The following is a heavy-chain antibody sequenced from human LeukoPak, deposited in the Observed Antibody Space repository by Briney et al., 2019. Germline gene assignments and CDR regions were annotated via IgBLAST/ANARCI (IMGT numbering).Heavy chain of an antibody. J-gene: IGHJ4*02. V-gene: IGHV3-7*01. D-gene: IGHD6-19*01. CDR1: GFTFSSYW. CDR3: VKDSAPYSNGWGFDY. Sequence: PGGSLRLSCAASGFTFSSYWMSWVRQAPGKGLEWVANIKQDGSEKYYVDSVKGRFTISRDNAKNSLYLQMNSLRAEDTALYYCVKDSAPYSNGWGFDYWGQGTLVTVSS. CDR2: IKQDGSEK.